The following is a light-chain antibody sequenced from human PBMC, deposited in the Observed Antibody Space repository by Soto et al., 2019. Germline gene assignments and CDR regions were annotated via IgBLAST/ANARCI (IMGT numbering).Light chain of an antibody. CDR2: GAS. CDR1: QSFGSYY. V-gene: IGKV3D-20*02. CDR3: QQRSNPFT. Sequence: EIVLTQSPGTLSLSPGERATLSCRASQSFGSYYLAWYQQKPGQAPRILIFGASGKATGIPDRCSGSGSGTDFTLTISSLEPEDVAVYYCQQRSNPFTFGPGTKVDIK. J-gene: IGKJ3*01.